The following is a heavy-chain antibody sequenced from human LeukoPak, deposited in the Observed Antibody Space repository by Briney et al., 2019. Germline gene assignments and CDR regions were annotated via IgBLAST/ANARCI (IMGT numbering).Heavy chain of an antibody. Sequence: GGSLRLSCAASRFTFSSYWMSWVRQAPGKGLEWVANIKQDGSEKYYVDSVKGRFTTSRDNAKNSLYLQMNSLRAEDTAVYYCARGSLSVYSGYDYFDYWGQGTLVTVSS. CDR3: ARGSLSVYSGYDYFDY. V-gene: IGHV3-7*01. J-gene: IGHJ4*02. D-gene: IGHD5-12*01. CDR2: IKQDGSEK. CDR1: RFTFSSYW.